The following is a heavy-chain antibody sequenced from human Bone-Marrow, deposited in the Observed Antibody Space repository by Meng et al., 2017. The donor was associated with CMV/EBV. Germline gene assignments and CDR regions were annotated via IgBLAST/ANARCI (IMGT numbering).Heavy chain of an antibody. CDR3: ARDGHSNYGYYYGMDV. J-gene: IGHJ6*02. V-gene: IGHV3-7*01. D-gene: IGHD4-11*01. CDR1: GFTFSSYW. Sequence: GGSLRLSCAASGFTFSSYWMSWVRQAPGKGLEWVANIKEDGSEKYYVDSVKGRFTISRDNAKNSLYLQMNSLRAEDTAVYYCARDGHSNYGYYYGMDVWGQGTTVTVSS. CDR2: IKEDGSEK.